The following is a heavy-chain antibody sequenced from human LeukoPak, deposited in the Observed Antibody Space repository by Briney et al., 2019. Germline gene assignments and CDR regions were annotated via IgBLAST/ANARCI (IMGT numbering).Heavy chain of an antibody. CDR1: GGTFSSYA. CDR3: ARDGNCSGGSCSGLFDY. J-gene: IGHJ4*02. D-gene: IGHD2-15*01. CDR2: IIPIFGTA. V-gene: IGHV1-69*01. Sequence: VASVKVSCKASGGTFSSYAISWVRQAPGRGLEWMGGIIPIFGTANYAQKFQGRVTITADESTSTAYMGLSSLRSEDTAVYYCARDGNCSGGSCSGLFDYWGQGTLVTVSS.